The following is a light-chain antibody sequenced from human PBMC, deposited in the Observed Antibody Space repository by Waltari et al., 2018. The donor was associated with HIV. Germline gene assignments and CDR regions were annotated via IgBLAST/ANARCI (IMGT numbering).Light chain of an antibody. CDR1: SSDVGGYNY. J-gene: IGLJ3*02. V-gene: IGLV2-11*01. Sequence: QSALTQPRSMSGSPGQSVTISCTGTSSDVGGYNYVSWYQQHPGKAPKRMIFDVNKRPSGVPDRFSGSKSGNTASLTISVLQAEDEADYYCCSYADKYTWVFGGGTKLAVL. CDR3: CSYADKYTWV. CDR2: DVN.